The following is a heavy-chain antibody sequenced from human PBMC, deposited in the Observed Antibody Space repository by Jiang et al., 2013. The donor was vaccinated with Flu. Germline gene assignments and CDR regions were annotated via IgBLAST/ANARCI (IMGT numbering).Heavy chain of an antibody. D-gene: IGHD3-10*01. CDR1: GFSLSTSGMC. V-gene: IGHV2-70*11. CDR2: IDWDDDK. Sequence: KPTQTLTLTCTFSGFSLSTSGMCVSWIRQPPGKALEWLARIDWDDDKYYSTSLKTRLTISKDTSKNQVVLTMTNMDPVDTATYYCARIIDDGSGSYYFDYWGQGTLVTVSS. CDR3: ARIIDDGSGSYYFDY. J-gene: IGHJ4*02.